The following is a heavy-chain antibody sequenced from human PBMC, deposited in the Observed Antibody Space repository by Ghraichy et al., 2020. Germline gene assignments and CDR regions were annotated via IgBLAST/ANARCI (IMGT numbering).Heavy chain of an antibody. J-gene: IGHJ5*02. Sequence: GGSLRLSCAASGFTFSNAWMSWVRQAPGKGLEWLGRIRSKVDGGTTDYAAPVKGRFFFSRDDSKDTLYLQMNSLKTEDTAVYYCTTLGLSDTWGQGTLVTVSS. V-gene: IGHV3-15*01. CDR1: GFTFSNAW. CDR3: TTLGLSDT. CDR2: IRSKVDGGTT. D-gene: IGHD2/OR15-2a*01.